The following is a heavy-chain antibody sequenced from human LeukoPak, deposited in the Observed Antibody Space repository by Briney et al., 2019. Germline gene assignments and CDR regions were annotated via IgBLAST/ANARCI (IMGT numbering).Heavy chain of an antibody. CDR1: GFTFSSYG. Sequence: AGGSLRLSCAAAGFTFSSYGMHWVRQAPGKGLEWVSGISGSGGSTIYADSVKGRFTISRDNSKSTLYLQMNSLRAEDTAVYYCAKDSGSGSYYSADAFDIWGQGTMVTVSS. D-gene: IGHD3-10*01. J-gene: IGHJ3*02. V-gene: IGHV3-23*01. CDR3: AKDSGSGSYYSADAFDI. CDR2: ISGSGGST.